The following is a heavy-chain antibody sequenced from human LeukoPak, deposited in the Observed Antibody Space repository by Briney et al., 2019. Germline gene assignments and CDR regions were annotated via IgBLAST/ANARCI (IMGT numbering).Heavy chain of an antibody. V-gene: IGHV3-23*01. J-gene: IGHJ1*01. D-gene: IGHD6-19*01. CDR2: ISCSGGST. CDR3: AKWLVGRYFQH. Sequence: VGSLRLSCAASGFTFSSYAMSWVRQAPGKGLEWVSAISCSGGSTYYADSVKGRFTISRDNSKNTLYLQMNSLRAEDTAVYYCAKWLVGRYFQHWGQGTLVTDSS. CDR1: GFTFSSYA.